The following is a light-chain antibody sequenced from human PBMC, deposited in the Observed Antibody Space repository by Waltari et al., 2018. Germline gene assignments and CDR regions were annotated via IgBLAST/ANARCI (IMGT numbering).Light chain of an antibody. CDR2: KIS. Sequence: DVLMTQPPLSSSVTLGHPASISCRSSQSLVHPDGNTYLSWLQQRPGQPPRVLIYKISKRLSGVPDRFNGSGAGTDFTLKISRVEAEDVGIYYCMQGTQLYTFGQGTKLEI. CDR3: MQGTQLYT. J-gene: IGKJ2*01. V-gene: IGKV2-24*01. CDR1: QSLVHPDGNTY.